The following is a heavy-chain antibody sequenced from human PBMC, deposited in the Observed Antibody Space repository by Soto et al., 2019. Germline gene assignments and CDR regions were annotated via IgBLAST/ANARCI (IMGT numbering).Heavy chain of an antibody. CDR3: ARDGQEMATTHYYYGMDV. D-gene: IGHD5-12*01. CDR2: ISAYNGNT. J-gene: IGHJ6*02. Sequence: ASVKVSCKASGYTFTSYGISWVRQAPGQGLEWMGWISAYNGNTNYAQKLQGRVTMTTDTSTSTAYMELRSLRSDDTAVYYCARDGQEMATTHYYYGMDVWGQGTTVTVS. V-gene: IGHV1-18*04. CDR1: GYTFTSYG.